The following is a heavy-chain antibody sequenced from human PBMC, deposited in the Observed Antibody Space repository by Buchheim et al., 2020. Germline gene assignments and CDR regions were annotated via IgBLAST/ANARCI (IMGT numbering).Heavy chain of an antibody. V-gene: IGHV3-33*01. CDR3: AREGYYYDSSDPVWFDP. J-gene: IGHJ5*02. CDR1: GFTFSSYG. D-gene: IGHD3-22*01. CDR2: IWYDGSNK. Sequence: QVQLVESGGGVVQPGRSLRLSCAASGFTFSSYGMHWVRQAPGKGLEWVAVIWYDGSNKYYADSVKGRFTISRDNSKNPLYLQMNSLRAEDTAVYYCAREGYYYDSSDPVWFDPWGQGTL.